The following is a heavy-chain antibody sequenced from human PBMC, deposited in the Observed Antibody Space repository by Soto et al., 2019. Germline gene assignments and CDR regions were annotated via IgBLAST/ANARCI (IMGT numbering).Heavy chain of an antibody. Sequence: QVQLQQWGAGLLKPSETLSLTCAVYGGSFSGYYWSWIRQPPGKGLEWIGEINHSGSTNYNPSLKVRVTISVDTSKNQFSLKLSSVTAADTAVYYCARRLSRIAARPAPFDYWGQGTLVTVSS. J-gene: IGHJ4*02. CDR3: ARRLSRIAARPAPFDY. V-gene: IGHV4-34*01. CDR1: GGSFSGYY. CDR2: INHSGST. D-gene: IGHD6-6*01.